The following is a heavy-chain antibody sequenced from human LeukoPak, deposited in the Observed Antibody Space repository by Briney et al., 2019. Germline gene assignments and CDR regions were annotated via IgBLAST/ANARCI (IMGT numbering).Heavy chain of an antibody. CDR3: AREYSSYYYYMDV. J-gene: IGHJ6*03. V-gene: IGHV4-30-4*08. CDR2: IYYSGST. D-gene: IGHD6-6*01. Sequence: SWVRQPPGKGLEWIGYIYYSGSTYYKPSLKSRVTISVDTSKNQFSLKLSSVTAADTAVYYCAREYSSYYYYMDVWGKGTTVTVSS.